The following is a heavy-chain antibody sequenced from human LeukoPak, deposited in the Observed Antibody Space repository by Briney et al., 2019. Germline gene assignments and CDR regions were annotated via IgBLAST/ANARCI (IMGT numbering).Heavy chain of an antibody. CDR3: ARDRGYCSSTSCLHYYYYGMDV. J-gene: IGHJ6*02. CDR2: ISSSSSYI. V-gene: IGHV3-21*01. D-gene: IGHD2-2*01. CDR1: GFTFSSYS. Sequence: PGGSLRLSCAASGFTFSSYSMNCVRQAPGKGLEWVSSISSSSSYIYYADSVKGRFTISRDNAKNSLYLQMNSLRAEDTAVYYCARDRGYCSSTSCLHYYYYGMDVWGQGTTVTVSS.